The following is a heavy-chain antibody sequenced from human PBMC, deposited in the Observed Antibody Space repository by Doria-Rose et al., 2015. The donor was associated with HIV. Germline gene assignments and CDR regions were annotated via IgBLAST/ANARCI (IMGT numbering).Heavy chain of an antibody. D-gene: IGHD6-13*01. J-gene: IGHJ4*02. V-gene: IGHV2-26*01. CDR2: MFSDDER. CDR1: GVSLSSPGMG. Sequence: VTLKESGPALVKPTKTLTLTCTVSGVSLSSPGMGVSWIRQPPGKALEWLANMFSDDERSYITSLKSRLTISRGTSKSQVVLTMTDMDPVDTATYYCARIKSSRWYHKYYFDFWGQGTLVIVSA. CDR3: ARIKSSRWYHKYYFDF.